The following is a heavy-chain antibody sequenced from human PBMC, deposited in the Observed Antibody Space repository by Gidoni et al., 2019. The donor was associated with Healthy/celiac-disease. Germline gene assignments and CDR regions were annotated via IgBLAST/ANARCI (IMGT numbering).Heavy chain of an antibody. CDR1: GFHFSSYE. CDR3: ARVYYDFWSGYSRGWGYYGMDV. Sequence: EVQLVESGGGLVQPGGSLRLCCAASGFHFSSYEMHWVRQAPGKGQEWVSYISSSGSTIYYADSVKGRFTISRDNAKNSLYLQMNSLRSEDTAVYYCARVYYDFWSGYSRGWGYYGMDVWGQGTTVTVSS. CDR2: ISSSGSTI. J-gene: IGHJ6*02. D-gene: IGHD3-3*01. V-gene: IGHV3-48*03.